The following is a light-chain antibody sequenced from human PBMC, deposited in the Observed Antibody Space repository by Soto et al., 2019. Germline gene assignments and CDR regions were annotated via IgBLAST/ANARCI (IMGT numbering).Light chain of an antibody. Sequence: QSVLTQPPSASGTPGQRVTISCSGSSSNIGNNYVYWYQHIPGTAPKVLIYSNNQRPSGVPDRFSGSKSGTSASLAISGLQSEDEADYYCAAWDDSLNGWVFGGGTKLTVL. CDR2: SNN. V-gene: IGLV1-44*01. CDR3: AAWDDSLNGWV. CDR1: SSNIGNNY. J-gene: IGLJ3*02.